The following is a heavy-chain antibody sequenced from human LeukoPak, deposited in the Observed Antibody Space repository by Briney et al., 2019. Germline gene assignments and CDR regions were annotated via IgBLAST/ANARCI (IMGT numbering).Heavy chain of an antibody. CDR2: INHSGST. V-gene: IGHV4-34*01. D-gene: IGHD6-19*01. J-gene: IGHJ4*02. CDR3: ARDPVAGTLGYFDY. CDR1: GGSFSGYY. Sequence: PSETLSLTCAVYGGSFSGYYWSWIRQPPGKGLEWIGEINHSGSTNYNPSLKSRVTISVDTSKNQFSLRLSSVTAADTAVYYCARDPVAGTLGYFDYWGQGTLVTVSS.